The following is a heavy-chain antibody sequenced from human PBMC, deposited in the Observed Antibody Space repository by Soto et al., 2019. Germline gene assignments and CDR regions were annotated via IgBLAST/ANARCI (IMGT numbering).Heavy chain of an antibody. Sequence: SLRLSCAASGFTFSNAWMNWVLQAPGKGLEWVGRIKSKTDGGTTDYAAPVKGRFTISRDDSKNTLYLQMNSLKTEDTAVYYCTTDLPTYSSTRSWHYYYYYGMDVWGQGTTVTVSS. CDR3: TTDLPTYSSTRSWHYYYYYGMDV. V-gene: IGHV3-15*07. J-gene: IGHJ6*02. CDR2: IKSKTDGGTT. CDR1: GFTFSNAW. D-gene: IGHD6-13*01.